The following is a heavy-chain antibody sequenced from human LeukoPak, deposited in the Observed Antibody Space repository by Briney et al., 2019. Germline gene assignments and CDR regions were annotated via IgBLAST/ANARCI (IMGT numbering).Heavy chain of an antibody. CDR2: VYPSDSDT. CDR1: GYNFSIYW. Sequence: GESLKISCEVSGYNFSIYWIGWVRQMPGKGLEWVGLVYPSDSDTRYSPSLHGQVTISADKSINTAFLQWASLKTSDAAMYYCARGARFDWFYYYGMDVWGQGTTVTVSS. D-gene: IGHD3-9*01. V-gene: IGHV5-51*01. CDR3: ARGARFDWFYYYGMDV. J-gene: IGHJ6*02.